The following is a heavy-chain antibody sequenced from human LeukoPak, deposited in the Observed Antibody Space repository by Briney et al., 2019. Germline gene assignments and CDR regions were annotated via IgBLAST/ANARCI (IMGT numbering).Heavy chain of an antibody. CDR1: GFTFSHYW. D-gene: IGHD2-2*01. V-gene: IGHV3-7*01. J-gene: IGHJ4*02. CDR3: ARLPIVVLSTAPFDY. CDR2: IKEDGSEK. Sequence: WGSLRLSCAPSGFTFSHYWMSWVRQAPGKGLEWVANIKEDGSEKYYVDSVKGRFTVSRDNAKNSLYLQMNSLRAEDTAMYYCARLPIVVLSTAPFDYWGQGTLVTVSS.